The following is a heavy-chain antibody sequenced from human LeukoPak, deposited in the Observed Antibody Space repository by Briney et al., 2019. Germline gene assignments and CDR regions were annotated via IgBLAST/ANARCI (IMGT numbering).Heavy chain of an antibody. D-gene: IGHD4-11*01. V-gene: IGHV1-18*01. CDR1: GYTFTSYG. J-gene: IGHJ6*03. Sequence: ASVKVSCKASGYTFTSYGISWVRQAPGQGLEWMGWTSAYNGNTNYAQKLQGRVTMTTDTSTSTAYMELRSLRSDDTAVYYCARSHFFDYSNYYYYYMDVWGKGTTVTVSS. CDR3: ARSHFFDYSNYYYYYMDV. CDR2: TSAYNGNT.